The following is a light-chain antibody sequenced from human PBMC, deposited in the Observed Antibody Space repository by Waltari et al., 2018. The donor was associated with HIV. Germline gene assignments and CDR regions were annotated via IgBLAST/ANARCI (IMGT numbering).Light chain of an antibody. CDR2: DAS. Sequence: EIVLTQSPATLSLSPGERATLSCGASHSVGSLIAWYQQKPGQAPRLLIYDASNSATGIPARFSGSGSGTDFTLTISSLEPEDFAVYYCQQRSAWPLTFGGGTKVEIK. CDR3: QQRSAWPLT. V-gene: IGKV3-11*01. J-gene: IGKJ4*01. CDR1: HSVGSL.